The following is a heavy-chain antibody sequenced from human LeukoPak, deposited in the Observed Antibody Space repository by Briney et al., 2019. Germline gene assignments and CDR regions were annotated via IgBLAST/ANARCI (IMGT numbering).Heavy chain of an antibody. J-gene: IGHJ4*02. Sequence: GGSLRLSCTASGFTFSNYAMSWVRQAPGKGLEWVSAISGNGGSTFDADSVKGRFTISRDNSKNTLYLQMNSLRAEDTAIYYCARGVTTVEIDYWGQGTLVTVSS. CDR3: ARGVTTVEIDY. CDR1: GFTFSNYA. V-gene: IGHV3-23*01. CDR2: ISGNGGST. D-gene: IGHD4-23*01.